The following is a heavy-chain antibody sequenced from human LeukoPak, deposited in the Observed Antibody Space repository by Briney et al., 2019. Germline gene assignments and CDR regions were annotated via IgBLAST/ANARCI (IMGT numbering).Heavy chain of an antibody. V-gene: IGHV1-18*04. J-gene: IGHJ6*04. D-gene: IGHD3-10*01. CDR3: AREDVVRGVIGGMDV. CDR1: GYTFTSYG. Sequence: ASVKVSCKASGYTFTSYGISWVRQAPGQGLEWMGWISAYNGNTNYAQKLQGRVTMTTDTSTSTAYMELRSLRSDDTAVYYCAREDVVRGVIGGMDVWGKGTTVTVSS. CDR2: ISAYNGNT.